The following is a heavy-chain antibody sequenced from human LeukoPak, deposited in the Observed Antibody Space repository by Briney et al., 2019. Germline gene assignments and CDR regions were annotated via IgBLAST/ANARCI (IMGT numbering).Heavy chain of an antibody. CDR1: GFTFGSYG. D-gene: IGHD3-3*01. CDR2: ISYDGSNK. Sequence: GGSLRLSCAASGFTFGSYGMHWVRQAPGKGLEWVAVISYDGSNKYYADSVKGRFTISRDNSKNTLYLQMNSLRAEDTAVYYCAKDREDFWSGWLGAFDIWGQGTMVTVSS. CDR3: AKDREDFWSGWLGAFDI. J-gene: IGHJ3*02. V-gene: IGHV3-30*18.